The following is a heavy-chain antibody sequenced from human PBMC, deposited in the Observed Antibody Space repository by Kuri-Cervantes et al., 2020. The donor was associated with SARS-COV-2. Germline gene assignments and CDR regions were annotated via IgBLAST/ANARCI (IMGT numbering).Heavy chain of an antibody. CDR2: IYYSGGT. V-gene: IGHV4-61*08. CDR1: GFSLSTSGMC. J-gene: IGHJ6*02. Sequence: SGPTLVKPTQTLTLTCTFSGFSLSTSGMCVSWIRQPPGKGLEWIGYIYYSGGTNYNPSLKSRVTISVDTSKNQFSLKLSSVTAADTAVYYCARHYYDFWSGPFYGMDVWGQGTTVTVSS. D-gene: IGHD3-3*01. CDR3: ARHYYDFWSGPFYGMDV.